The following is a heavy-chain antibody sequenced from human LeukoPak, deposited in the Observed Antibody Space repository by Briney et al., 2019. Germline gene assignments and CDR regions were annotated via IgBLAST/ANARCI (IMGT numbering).Heavy chain of an antibody. CDR2: IYHSGST. Sequence: SETLSLTCAVSGGSISSSHWGSWVRQPPGQGLEWIGEIYHSGSTNYNPSLKSRVTISVDKSKNQFSLKMTSVTAADTAVYFCARKTYTSGLFDYWGQGTQVTVSS. CDR3: ARKTYTSGLFDY. D-gene: IGHD5-18*01. CDR1: GGSISSSHW. V-gene: IGHV4-4*02. J-gene: IGHJ4*02.